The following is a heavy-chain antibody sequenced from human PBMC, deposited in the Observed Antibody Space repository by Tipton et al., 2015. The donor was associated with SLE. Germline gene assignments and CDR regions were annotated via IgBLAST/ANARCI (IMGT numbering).Heavy chain of an antibody. Sequence: TLSLTYAVSGGSISSYYWSWIRQPPGKGLEWIGYIYYSGSTNYNPSLKSRVTISVDTSKNQFSLKLSSVTAADTAVYYCARGGYYYHSGGDFDLWGRGTLVTVSS. CDR3: ARGGYYYHSGGDFDL. CDR1: GGSISSYY. CDR2: IYYSGST. D-gene: IGHD3-22*01. V-gene: IGHV4-59*07. J-gene: IGHJ2*01.